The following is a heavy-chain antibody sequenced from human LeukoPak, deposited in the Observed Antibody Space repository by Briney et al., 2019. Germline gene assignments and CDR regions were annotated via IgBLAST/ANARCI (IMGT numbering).Heavy chain of an antibody. J-gene: IGHJ5*02. CDR3: ARQYYYDSSGSTFDP. CDR1: GYSISGGYY. D-gene: IGHD3-22*01. Sequence: SETLSLTCAVSGYSISGGYYWGWIRQPPGKGLEWIGIIYNSGSTYYNPSLKSRVTISVDKSKNQFSLKLSSVTAADTAVYYCARQYYYDSSGSTFDPWGQGTLVTVSS. CDR2: IYNSGST. V-gene: IGHV4-38-2*01.